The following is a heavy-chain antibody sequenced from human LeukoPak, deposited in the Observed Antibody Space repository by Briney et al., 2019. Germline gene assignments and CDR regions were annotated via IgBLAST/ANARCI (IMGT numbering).Heavy chain of an antibody. V-gene: IGHV4-34*01. D-gene: IGHD2/OR15-2a*01. Sequence: PSETLSLTCGIYGGSLRDYSWTWIRQPPGQGLGWIGEINHRGNTNFNPSLKSRVTISVDTSKNQFSLKLTSVTAADTALYFCARGRFYVFDIWGQGTLVTVSS. CDR2: INHRGNT. J-gene: IGHJ3*02. CDR1: GGSLRDYS. CDR3: ARGRFYVFDI.